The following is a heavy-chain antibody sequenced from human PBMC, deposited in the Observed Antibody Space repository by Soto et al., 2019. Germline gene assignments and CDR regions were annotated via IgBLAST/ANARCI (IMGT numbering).Heavy chain of an antibody. CDR2: IKGDVITT. J-gene: IGHJ5*01. D-gene: IGHD3-3*01. CDR1: GFAFSSYW. Sequence: EVQLVESGGGLVQPGGSLRLSCAASGFAFSSYWIHWVRQAPGEGLVWVSRIKGDVITTNYADSVKGRFTISRDNAKNTVFLQMNSLRAVDTAVYFCARGAFGAYYLDSWGQGTLVTVSS. CDR3: ARGAFGAYYLDS. V-gene: IGHV3-74*01.